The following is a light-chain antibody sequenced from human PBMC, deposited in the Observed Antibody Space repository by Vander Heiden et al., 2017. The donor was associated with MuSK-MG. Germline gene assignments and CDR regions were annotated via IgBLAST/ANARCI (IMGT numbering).Light chain of an antibody. CDR2: GAS. V-gene: IGKV3-20*01. Sequence: IVLTHSPGTLSFSPGERATLACRASQSVSSSYFAWYQQKPGQAPRVLIYGASSRATGVPDRFSGSGSGTDFTLTISRLEPEDFAVYYCQQHGGSPLYSFGQGTKLEIK. CDR3: QQHGGSPLYS. CDR1: QSVSSSY. J-gene: IGKJ2*03.